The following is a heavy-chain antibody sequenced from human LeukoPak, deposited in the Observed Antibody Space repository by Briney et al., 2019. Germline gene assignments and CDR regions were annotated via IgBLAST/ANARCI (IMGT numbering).Heavy chain of an antibody. CDR2: IYTSGST. Sequence: PSETLSLTCTVSGGSISSGSYYWSWIRQPAGKGLEWIGRIYTSGSTNYNPSLRSRVTISVDTSKNQFSLKLSSVTAADTAVYYCARVAHAFDIWGQGTMVTVSS. CDR1: GGSISSGSYY. V-gene: IGHV4-61*02. CDR3: ARVAHAFDI. J-gene: IGHJ3*02.